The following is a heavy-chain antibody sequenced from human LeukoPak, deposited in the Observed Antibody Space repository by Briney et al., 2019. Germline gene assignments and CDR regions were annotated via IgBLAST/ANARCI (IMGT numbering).Heavy chain of an antibody. Sequence: PGGSLRLSCAASGFTVSSNYMSWVRQAPGKGLEWVSVIYSGGSTYYADSVKGRFTISRDNSKNTLYLQMNSLRAEDTAVYYCARKDCGGDCYSNSFFDYWGQGTLVTVSS. CDR3: ARKDCGGDCYSNSFFDY. CDR1: GFTVSSNY. J-gene: IGHJ4*02. CDR2: IYSGGST. D-gene: IGHD2-21*02. V-gene: IGHV3-66*01.